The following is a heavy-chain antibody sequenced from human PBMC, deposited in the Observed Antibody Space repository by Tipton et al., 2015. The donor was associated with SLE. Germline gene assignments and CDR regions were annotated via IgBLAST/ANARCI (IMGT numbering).Heavy chain of an antibody. CDR3: ARDTNVGAILDAWGIYGMDA. CDR1: GDSISSHF. J-gene: IGHJ6*02. D-gene: IGHD3/OR15-3a*01. CDR2: IYHSGST. V-gene: IGHV4-59*11. Sequence: TLSLTCTVSGDSISSHFWSWIRQPPGKGLEWIGNIYHSGSTYYNPPLKSRVTISIDTSKNQFSLKLSSVTAADTAVYYCARDTNVGAILDAWGIYGMDAWGQGTTVTVSS.